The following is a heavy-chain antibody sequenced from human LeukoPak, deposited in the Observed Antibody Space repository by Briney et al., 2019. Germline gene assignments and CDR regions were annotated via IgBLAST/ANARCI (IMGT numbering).Heavy chain of an antibody. Sequence: SETLSLTCAVYGGSFSGYYWSWIRQPPGKGLEWIGEINHSGSTNYNPSLKSRVTISVDTPKNQFSLKLSSVTAADTAVYYCARSRLVGATFDYWGQGTLVTVSS. J-gene: IGHJ4*02. V-gene: IGHV4-34*01. CDR3: ARSRLVGATFDY. D-gene: IGHD1-26*01. CDR2: INHSGST. CDR1: GGSFSGYY.